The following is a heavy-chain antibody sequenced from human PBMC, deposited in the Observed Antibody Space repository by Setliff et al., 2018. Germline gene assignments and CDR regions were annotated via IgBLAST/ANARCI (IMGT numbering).Heavy chain of an antibody. Sequence: GESLKISCAASGFIFRNYGIHWVRQTPGKGLEWVAVISYDGINKYYADSVKGRFTISRDNSKNTLYLQMNSLRPEDTAVYYCAGDKPLQHNYNFWSGYCPYWGQGTLVTVSS. CDR1: GFIFRNYG. V-gene: IGHV3-30*03. D-gene: IGHD3-3*01. CDR3: AGDKPLQHNYNFWSGYCPY. CDR2: ISYDGINK. J-gene: IGHJ4*02.